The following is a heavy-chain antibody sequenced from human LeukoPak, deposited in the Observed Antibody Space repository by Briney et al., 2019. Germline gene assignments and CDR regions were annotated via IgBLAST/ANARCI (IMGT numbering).Heavy chain of an antibody. J-gene: IGHJ4*02. D-gene: IGHD6-6*01. Sequence: SETLSLTCTVSGGSISSGGYYWSWIRQHPGKGLEWIGYIYYSGSTYYNPSLKSRVTISVDTSKNQFSLKLSSVTAAATAGYYWGGRVGGSSAHFDYWGQGTLVTVSS. CDR2: IYYSGST. CDR3: GGRVGGSSAHFDY. V-gene: IGHV4-31*03. CDR1: GGSISSGGYY.